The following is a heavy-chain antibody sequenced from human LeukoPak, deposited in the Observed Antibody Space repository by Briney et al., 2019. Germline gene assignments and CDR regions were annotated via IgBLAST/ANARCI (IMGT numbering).Heavy chain of an antibody. V-gene: IGHV3-11*06. J-gene: IGHJ4*02. CDR3: ARDVSRVVPAARYFDY. D-gene: IGHD2-2*01. CDR2: ISANSGCI. CDR1: GFTFSDYY. Sequence: GGSLRLSCAASGFTFSDYYMSWIRQAPGKGLEWVSYISANSGCIKFADSVRGRFTISRDNAKNSLYLQMNSLRAEDTAVYYCARDVSRVVPAARYFDYWGQGTLVTVSS.